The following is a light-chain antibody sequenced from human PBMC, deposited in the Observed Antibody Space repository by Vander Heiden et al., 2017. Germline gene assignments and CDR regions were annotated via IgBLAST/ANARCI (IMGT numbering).Light chain of an antibody. V-gene: IGLV2-14*01. CDR3: SSYTSNSTVV. CDR1: SRDVGGYNY. CDR2: DVS. J-gene: IGLJ2*01. Sequence: QSALTQPASVSGSPGQSITISCTGTSRDVGGYNYVSWYQQHPGKAPELMIYDVSDRPSGVSNRFSGSKSGNTASLTISGLQAEDEADYYCSSYTSNSTVVFGGGTKLTVL.